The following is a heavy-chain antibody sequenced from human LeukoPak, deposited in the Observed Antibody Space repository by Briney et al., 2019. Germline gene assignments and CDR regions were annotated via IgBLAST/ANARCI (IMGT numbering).Heavy chain of an antibody. Sequence: GGSLRLSCAASGFTLSSYEMNWVRQAPGKGLEWVSYISDTGSSIYYADSVKGRFTIFRDNAKNSLYLQMNSLKVEDTAIYYCARDQGTAMAPYYFDYWGQGTPVTVSS. J-gene: IGHJ4*02. D-gene: IGHD5-18*01. V-gene: IGHV3-48*03. CDR1: GFTLSSYE. CDR2: ISDTGSSI. CDR3: ARDQGTAMAPYYFDY.